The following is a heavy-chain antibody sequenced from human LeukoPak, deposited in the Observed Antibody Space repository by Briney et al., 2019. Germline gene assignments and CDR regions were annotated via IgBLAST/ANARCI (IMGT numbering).Heavy chain of an antibody. J-gene: IGHJ5*02. CDR2: ISGSGGDT. CDR3: AGDKCAYGTSWYGWFDP. CDR1: GFNLITYG. V-gene: IGHV3-23*01. D-gene: IGHD6-13*01. Sequence: GGCLRLACATPGFNLITYGVISVRQAPGKGLEWVQGISGSGGDTYYGDSVKGRFAISRDNSETTLYLHMNSVRADNTAVYYCAGDKCAYGTSWYGWFDPWGQGTLVSVSS.